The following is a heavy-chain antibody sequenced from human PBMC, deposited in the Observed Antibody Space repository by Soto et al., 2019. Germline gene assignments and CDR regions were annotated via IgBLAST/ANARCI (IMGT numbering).Heavy chain of an antibody. V-gene: IGHV3-30-3*01. D-gene: IGHD3-22*01. J-gene: IGHJ4*02. CDR2: ISYDGSNK. CDR3: ARDGGYYDSSGSCDY. CDR1: GFTFSSYA. Sequence: SLRLSCAASGFTFSSYAMHWVRQAPGKGLEWVAVISYDGSNKYYADSVKGRFTISRDNSKNTLYLQMNSLRAEDTAVYYCARDGGYYDSSGSCDYWGQGTLVTVSS.